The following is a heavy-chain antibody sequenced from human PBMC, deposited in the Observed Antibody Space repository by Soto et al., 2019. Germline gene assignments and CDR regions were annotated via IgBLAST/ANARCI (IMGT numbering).Heavy chain of an antibody. CDR1: GYTFTSYN. Sequence: ASVKVSCKASGYTFTSYNMHWVRQAPGQGLEWMGIINPSGGSTNNAQKFQGRVTMTRDTSTSTVYMELSSLRSEDTAVYYCAREYCSGGSCYTYFDYWGQGTLVTVSS. CDR2: INPSGGST. J-gene: IGHJ4*02. D-gene: IGHD2-15*01. CDR3: AREYCSGGSCYTYFDY. V-gene: IGHV1-46*01.